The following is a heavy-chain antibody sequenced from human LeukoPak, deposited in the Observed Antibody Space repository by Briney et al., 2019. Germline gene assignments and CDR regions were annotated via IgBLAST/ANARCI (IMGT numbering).Heavy chain of an antibody. V-gene: IGHV3-30*02. Sequence: PGGSLRLSCAASGFTFSTYGMHWVRQAPGKGLEWVAFIRSDGSNKYYADSVKGRFTISRDNSKNTLYLQMNSLRAEDTAVYYCAKEDSSGSYYYYYGMDVWGQGTTVTVSS. J-gene: IGHJ6*02. D-gene: IGHD6-19*01. CDR3: AKEDSSGSYYYYYGMDV. CDR2: IRSDGSNK. CDR1: GFTFSTYG.